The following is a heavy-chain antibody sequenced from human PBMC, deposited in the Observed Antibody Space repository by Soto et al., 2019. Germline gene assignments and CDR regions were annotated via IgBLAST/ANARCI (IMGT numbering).Heavy chain of an antibody. V-gene: IGHV3-9*01. CDR3: AKDIALRYCSSTSCYFRVHGMDV. CDR2: ISWNSGSI. CDR1: GFTFDDYA. D-gene: IGHD2-2*01. J-gene: IGHJ6*02. Sequence: EVQLVESGGGLVQPGRSLRLSCAASGFTFDDYAMHWVRQAPGKGLEWVSGISWNSGSIGYADSMKGRFTISRDNAKNSLYLQMNSLRAEDTALYYCAKDIALRYCSSTSCYFRVHGMDVWGQGTTVTVSS.